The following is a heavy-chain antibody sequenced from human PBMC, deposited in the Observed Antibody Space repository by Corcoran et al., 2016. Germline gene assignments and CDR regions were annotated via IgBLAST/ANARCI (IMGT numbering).Heavy chain of an antibody. CDR1: VGTFSSYA. CDR2: IIPIFGTA. Sequence: QVQLVQSGAEVKKPGSSVKVSCKASVGTFSSYAISWVRQAPGQGLEWMGGIIPIFGTANYAQKFQGRVTITADESTSTAYMELSSLRSEDTAVYYCARDGGTNGGRFYYYGMDVWGQGTTVTVSS. V-gene: IGHV1-69*01. D-gene: IGHD3-16*01. CDR3: ARDGGTNGGRFYYYGMDV. J-gene: IGHJ6*02.